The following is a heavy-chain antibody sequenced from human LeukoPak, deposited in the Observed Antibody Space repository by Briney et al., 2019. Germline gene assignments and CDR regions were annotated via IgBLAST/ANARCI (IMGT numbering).Heavy chain of an antibody. CDR1: GGSISSSSYY. CDR3: ARTRVFFYYYYMDV. CDR2: IYYSGST. J-gene: IGHJ6*03. V-gene: IGHV4-39*07. D-gene: IGHD2-8*01. Sequence: SETLSLTCTVSGGSISSSSYYWGWIRQPPGKGLEWIGSIYYSGSTYYNPSLKSRVTISVDTSKDQFSLKLSSVTAADTAVYYCARTRVFFYYYYMDVWGKGTTVTVSS.